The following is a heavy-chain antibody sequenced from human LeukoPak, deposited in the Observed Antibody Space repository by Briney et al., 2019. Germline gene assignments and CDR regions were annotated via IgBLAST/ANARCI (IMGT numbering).Heavy chain of an antibody. D-gene: IGHD1-26*01. J-gene: IGHJ4*02. CDR1: GFTFSSCW. Sequence: GGSLRLSCAASGFTFSSCWMSWVRQAPGKGLEWVSAIRGSGGSTYYADSAKGRFTISRDNSKNTLYLQMSSLRAEDTAVYYCAKGSTDSGSLVDYWGQGTLVTVSS. CDR3: AKGSTDSGSLVDY. V-gene: IGHV3-23*01. CDR2: IRGSGGST.